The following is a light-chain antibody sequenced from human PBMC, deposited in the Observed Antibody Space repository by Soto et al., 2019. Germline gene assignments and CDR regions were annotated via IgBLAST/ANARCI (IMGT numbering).Light chain of an antibody. CDR1: QGISSY. CDR3: QQLNSYPFLT. V-gene: IGKV1-9*01. CDR2: AAS. Sequence: DIQLTQSPSFLSASVGDRVTITCRASQGISSYLAWYQQKPGKAPKLLIYAASTLQSRVPSRFSGSGSGTEFTLTISSLQPEDFATYYCQQLNSYPFLTFGGGTKVETK. J-gene: IGKJ4*01.